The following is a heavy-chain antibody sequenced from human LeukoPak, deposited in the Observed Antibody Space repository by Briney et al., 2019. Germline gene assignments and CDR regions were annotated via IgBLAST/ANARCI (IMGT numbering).Heavy chain of an antibody. J-gene: IGHJ6*02. CDR3: ARAYDFWSGYSLGGMDV. D-gene: IGHD3-3*01. V-gene: IGHV3-30-3*01. CDR1: GFSFNSNA. CDR2: ISYDGNDK. Sequence: GGSLRLSCAASGFSFNSNAMDWVRQAPGKGLEWVALISYDGNDKYYADSVKGRFTISRDNSKNTLYLQVNSLRAEDTAVYYCARAYDFWSGYSLGGMDVWGQGTTVTVSS.